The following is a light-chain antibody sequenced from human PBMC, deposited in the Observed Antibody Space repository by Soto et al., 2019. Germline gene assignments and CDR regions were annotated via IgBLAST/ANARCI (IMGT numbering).Light chain of an antibody. CDR3: AVWDDSLNGVV. CDR2: SNN. J-gene: IGLJ2*01. Sequence: QSVLTQPPSASGTPGQRVTISCSGSSSNIGSTTVNWYQQLPGTAPKLFIYSNNQRPSGVPDRFSGSKSGTSASLDISGRQSEDEADYYCAVWDDSLNGVVFGGGTKRTFL. V-gene: IGLV1-44*01. CDR1: SSNIGSTT.